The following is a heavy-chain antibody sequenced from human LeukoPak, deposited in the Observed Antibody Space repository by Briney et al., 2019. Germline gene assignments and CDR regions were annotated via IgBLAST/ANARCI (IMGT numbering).Heavy chain of an antibody. J-gene: IGHJ4*02. CDR2: IKHDGSVQ. V-gene: IGHV3-7*01. Sequence: GGSLRLSCAASGFTFSRYWMNWVRQAPGKGLEWVANIKHDGSVQNYVDSVKGRFTISRDNANNSLFLQMSSLRADDTGVYYCARDDFGFDYWGQGSLVTVSS. CDR1: GFTFSRYW. CDR3: ARDDFGFDY. D-gene: IGHD3-10*01.